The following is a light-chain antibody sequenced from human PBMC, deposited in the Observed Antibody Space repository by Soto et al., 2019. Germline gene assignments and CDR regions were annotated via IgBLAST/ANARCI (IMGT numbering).Light chain of an antibody. CDR1: QSISSY. CDR2: AAS. J-gene: IGKJ2*01. Sequence: DIQMTQSPSSLSASVGDRVTITCRASQSISSYLNWYQQKPGKAPKLLIYAASSLQSWVPSRFSGSGSGTDFTLTISSLQPEDFATYYCQQSYSTPLYPFGQGTKLEIK. CDR3: QQSYSTPLYP. V-gene: IGKV1-39*01.